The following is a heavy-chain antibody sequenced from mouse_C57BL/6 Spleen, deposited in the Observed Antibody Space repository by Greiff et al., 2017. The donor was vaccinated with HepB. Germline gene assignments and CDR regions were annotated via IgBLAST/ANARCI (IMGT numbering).Heavy chain of an antibody. Sequence: EVKLLESGGDLVKPGGSLKLSCAASGFTFSSYGMSWVRQTPDKRLEWVATISSGGSYTYYPDSVKGRFTISRDNAKHTLYLQMSSLKSEDTAMYYCAIHGIYSNYERYYAMDYWGQGTSVTVSS. CDR1: GFTFSSYG. D-gene: IGHD2-5*01. V-gene: IGHV5-6*01. CDR3: AIHGIYSNYERYYAMDY. J-gene: IGHJ4*01. CDR2: ISSGGSYT.